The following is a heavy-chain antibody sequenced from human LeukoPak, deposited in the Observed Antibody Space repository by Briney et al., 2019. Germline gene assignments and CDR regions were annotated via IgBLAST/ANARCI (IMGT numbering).Heavy chain of an antibody. D-gene: IGHD3-9*01. V-gene: IGHV5-51*01. J-gene: IGHJ4*02. CDR1: GYSFTSYW. CDR3: ARSQTRYYDILTGYPGDY. Sequence: GESLKISCKGSGYSFTSYWIGWVRQMPGKGLEWMGIIYPGDSDTRYSPSFQGQVTISADKSISTAYLQWSSLKASDTAMYYCARSQTRYYDILTGYPGDYWGQGTLVTVSS. CDR2: IYPGDSDT.